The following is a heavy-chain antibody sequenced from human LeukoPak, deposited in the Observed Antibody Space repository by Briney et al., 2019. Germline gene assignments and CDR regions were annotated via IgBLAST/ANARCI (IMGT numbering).Heavy chain of an antibody. CDR1: GFTFDDYA. J-gene: IGHJ4*02. Sequence: GGSLRLSCAASGFTFDDYAMHWVRQAPGKGLEWVSGISWNSGSIGYADSVKGRFTISRDNAKNSLYLQMNSLRAEDTALYYCARVRITMIDYWGQGTLVTVSS. CDR2: ISWNSGSI. V-gene: IGHV3-9*01. D-gene: IGHD3-22*01. CDR3: ARVRITMIDY.